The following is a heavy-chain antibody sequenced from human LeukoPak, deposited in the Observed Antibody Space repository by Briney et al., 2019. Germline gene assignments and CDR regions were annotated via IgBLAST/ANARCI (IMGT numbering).Heavy chain of an antibody. V-gene: IGHV3-53*01. D-gene: IGHD6-19*01. Sequence: PGGSLRLSCEASGFTVGSNYMSWVRQAPGKGLEWVSVIYGGGSTYYADSVKGRFTISRDTSKNTLSLQTNSLRAEDTAVYYCASWPGGWYGEDSWGQGTLVTVSS. CDR2: IYGGGST. J-gene: IGHJ4*02. CDR1: GFTVGSNY. CDR3: ASWPGGWYGEDS.